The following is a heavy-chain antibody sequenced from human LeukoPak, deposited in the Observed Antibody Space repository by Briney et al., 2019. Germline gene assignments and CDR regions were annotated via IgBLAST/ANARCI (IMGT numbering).Heavy chain of an antibody. CDR1: GFSFSNYA. CDR3: AKWGDYDVLTGYYDSDY. D-gene: IGHD3-9*01. J-gene: IGHJ4*02. V-gene: IGHV3-23*01. Sequence: GGSLRLSCAASGFSFSNYAMSWVGQVPGKGLEWVSAISGRDDSTYYADSVKGRFTISRDTSKNTLYLQMNSLRAEDTAVYYCAKWGDYDVLTGYYDSDYWGQGTLVTVSS. CDR2: ISGRDDST.